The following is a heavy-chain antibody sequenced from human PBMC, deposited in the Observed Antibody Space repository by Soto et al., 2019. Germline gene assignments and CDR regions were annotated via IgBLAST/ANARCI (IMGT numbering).Heavy chain of an antibody. D-gene: IGHD3-3*01. Sequence: VGSLRLSCAASGFTFSSYGMHWVRQAPGKGLEWVAVIWYDGSNKYYADSVKGRFTISRDNSKNTLYLQMNSLRAEDTAVYYCASTGDFWSGSLGWFDPWGQGTLVTVSS. CDR2: IWYDGSNK. J-gene: IGHJ5*02. V-gene: IGHV3-33*01. CDR3: ASTGDFWSGSLGWFDP. CDR1: GFTFSSYG.